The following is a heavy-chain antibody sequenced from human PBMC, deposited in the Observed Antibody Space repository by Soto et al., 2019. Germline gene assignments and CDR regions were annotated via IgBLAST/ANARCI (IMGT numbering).Heavy chain of an antibody. CDR3: ARLPAGGLRTQAWFDP. CDR1: GFTFSSYA. V-gene: IGHV3-30-3*01. CDR2: ISYDGSNK. J-gene: IGHJ5*02. D-gene: IGHD3-10*01. Sequence: QVQLVESGGGVVQPGRSLRLSCAASGFTFSSYAMHWVRQAPGKGLEWVAVISYDGSNKYYADSVKGRFTISRDNSKNSRYLQMNSLRAEDTAVYYCARLPAGGLRTQAWFDPWGQGTLVTVSS.